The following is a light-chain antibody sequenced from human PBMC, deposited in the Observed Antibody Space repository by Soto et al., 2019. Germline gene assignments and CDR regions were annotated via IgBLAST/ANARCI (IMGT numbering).Light chain of an antibody. CDR1: SSNIGINT. CDR2: NNN. Sequence: QSVLTQPPSASGTPGQRVTISCSGGSSNIGINTVNWYQQLPGTAPKLLIYNNNQRPSGVPDRFSGSKSGTSASLAISGLQSEDEADYYCAAWDDSLNGVVFGGGTKLPS. J-gene: IGLJ2*01. V-gene: IGLV1-44*01. CDR3: AAWDDSLNGVV.